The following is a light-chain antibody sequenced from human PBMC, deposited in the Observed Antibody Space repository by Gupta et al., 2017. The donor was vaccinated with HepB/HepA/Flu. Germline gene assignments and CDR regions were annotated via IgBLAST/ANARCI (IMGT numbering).Light chain of an antibody. J-gene: IGLJ2*01. CDR3: ATWDDSLNGSV. Sequence: QSVLTHPPSPSPPPGRRVTISCSGSSSTIGSNTVYWYQQLPGTAPKLLIYKNNQRPSGVPDRFSGSRSGTSASLAISGLQSEDEADYYCATWDDSLNGSVFGEGTKLTVL. CDR1: SSTIGSNT. V-gene: IGLV1-44*01. CDR2: KNN.